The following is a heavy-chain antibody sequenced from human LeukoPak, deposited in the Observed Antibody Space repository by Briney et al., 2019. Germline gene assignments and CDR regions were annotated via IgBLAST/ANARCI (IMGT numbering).Heavy chain of an antibody. V-gene: IGHV1-18*01. J-gene: IGHJ4*02. CDR2: ISGNNGNT. D-gene: IGHD1-26*01. CDR3: ARDRSGSYLLSD. Sequence: ASVKVSCKASGYTFTSYGISWVRQAPGQGLEWMGWISGNNGNTNYAQKLQGRVTMTTDTSTSTAYMELRSLRSDDTAVYHCARDRSGSYLLSDWGQGTLVTVSS. CDR1: GYTFTSYG.